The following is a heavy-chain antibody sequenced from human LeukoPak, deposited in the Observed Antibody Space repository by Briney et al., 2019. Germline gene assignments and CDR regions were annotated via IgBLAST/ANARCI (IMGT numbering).Heavy chain of an antibody. D-gene: IGHD3-9*01. CDR1: GYTFTGYY. CDR2: INPNSGGT. J-gene: IGHJ4*02. CDR3: ARGDYDILTGYYFDY. Sequence: ASVTVSCKASGYTFTGYYMHWVRQAPGQGLEWMGWINPNSGGTNYAQKFQGRVTMTRDTSISTAYMELSRLRSDDTAVYYCARGDYDILTGYYFDYWGQGTLVTVSS. V-gene: IGHV1-2*02.